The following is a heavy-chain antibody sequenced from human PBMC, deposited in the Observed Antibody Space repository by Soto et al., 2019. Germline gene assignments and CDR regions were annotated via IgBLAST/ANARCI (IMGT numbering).Heavy chain of an antibody. CDR1: GFTFSTYP. Sequence: EVQLLESGGGLVQPGGSLRLSCAASGFTFSTYPMNWVRQAPGKGLEWVSGISGSGISTYYADSVKGRFTISRDNSKNTVFLQMNSLRADDTAVYYCAKPPAITASYYYYDMDVWGQGTTVTVSS. V-gene: IGHV3-23*01. D-gene: IGHD2-2*01. CDR2: ISGSGIST. J-gene: IGHJ6*02. CDR3: AKPPAITASYYYYDMDV.